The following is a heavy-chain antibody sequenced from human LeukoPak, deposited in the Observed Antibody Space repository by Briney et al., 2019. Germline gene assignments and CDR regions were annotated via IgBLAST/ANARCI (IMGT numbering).Heavy chain of an antibody. CDR3: AKVTVTKTYYFDY. CDR1: GFAFSSYA. CDR2: IGGSGGSI. V-gene: IGHV3-23*01. Sequence: GGSLRLSCAASGFAFSSYAMSWVRQAPGKGLEWVSAIGGSGGSIYYADSVKGRFTISRDNSKNTLYLQMNSLRAEDTAVHYCAKVTVTKTYYFDYWGQGTLVTVSS. J-gene: IGHJ4*02. D-gene: IGHD4-17*01.